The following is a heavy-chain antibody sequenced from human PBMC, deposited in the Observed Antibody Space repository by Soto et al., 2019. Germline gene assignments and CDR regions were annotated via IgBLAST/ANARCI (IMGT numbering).Heavy chain of an antibody. J-gene: IGHJ4*02. CDR2: INHSGST. Sequence: QVQLQQWGAGLLKPSETLSLTCAVYGGSFRDYYWSWIRQPPGKGLEWIGEINHSGSTNYNPSLKSRVTISVDTSKNQFSLKLSSVTAADTAVYYCARYYCSGGSCYSGIDYWGQGTLVTVSS. D-gene: IGHD2-15*01. CDR3: ARYYCSGGSCYSGIDY. CDR1: GGSFRDYY. V-gene: IGHV4-34*01.